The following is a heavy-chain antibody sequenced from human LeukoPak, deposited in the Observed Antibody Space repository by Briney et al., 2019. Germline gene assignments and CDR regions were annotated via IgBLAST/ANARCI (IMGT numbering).Heavy chain of an antibody. D-gene: IGHD6-19*01. J-gene: IGHJ4*02. CDR1: GFTFSSYA. V-gene: IGHV3-23*01. CDR2: ISGSGGST. CDR3: AKDLRYSSGFDY. Sequence: PGGSLRLSCAASGFTFSSYAMSWVRQAPGKGLEWVSAISGSGGSTYYADSVKGRFTISRDNSKNTLYLRMNSLRAEDTAVYYCAKDLRYSSGFDYWGQGTLVTVSS.